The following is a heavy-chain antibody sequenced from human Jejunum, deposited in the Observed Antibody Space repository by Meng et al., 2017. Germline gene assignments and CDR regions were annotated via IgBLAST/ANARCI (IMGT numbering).Heavy chain of an antibody. Sequence: QLQLQESGSGLVQPSQTLSLTCADSGGAISSGAYSWSWIRQPPGKGLEWIGHSYHTGSSNYNPSLESRVTISVDRSKNQFSLKLTSVTAADTAVYYCARASVGNCGGDCYSPHWFDPWGQGTLVTVSS. V-gene: IGHV4-30-2*01. CDR2: SYHTGSS. CDR1: GGAISSGAYS. D-gene: IGHD2-21*02. J-gene: IGHJ5*02. CDR3: ARASVGNCGGDCYSPHWFDP.